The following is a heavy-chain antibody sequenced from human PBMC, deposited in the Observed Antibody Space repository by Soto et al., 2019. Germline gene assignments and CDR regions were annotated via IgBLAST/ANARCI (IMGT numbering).Heavy chain of an antibody. V-gene: IGHV1-69*01. CDR3: ARDLAYYYDSRCRNGAY. J-gene: IGHJ4*02. D-gene: IGHD3-22*01. CDR2: IIPIFGTA. CDR1: GGTFSSYA. Sequence: QVQLVQSGAEVKKPGSSVKVSCKASGGTFSSYAISWVRQAPGQGLEWMGGIIPIFGTANYAQKFQGRVTITADESPSTSYVELSRLRFDDTAVYYCARDLAYYYDSRCRNGAYWCQGTMVTVS.